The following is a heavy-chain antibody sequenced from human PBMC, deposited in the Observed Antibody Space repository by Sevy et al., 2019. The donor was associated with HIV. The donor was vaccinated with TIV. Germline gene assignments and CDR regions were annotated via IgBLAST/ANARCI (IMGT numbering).Heavy chain of an antibody. V-gene: IGHV3-33*01. Sequence: GGSLRLSCAASGFSFSGYGMHWVRQAPGKGLEWVAVIWYDATNKEYADSVKGRFTISRDNSKNTLCLQMNSLRAEDTAVYYCARESIAVAGIGYYFNYWGQGTLVTVSS. J-gene: IGHJ4*02. CDR2: IWYDATNK. D-gene: IGHD6-19*01. CDR3: ARESIAVAGIGYYFNY. CDR1: GFSFSGYG.